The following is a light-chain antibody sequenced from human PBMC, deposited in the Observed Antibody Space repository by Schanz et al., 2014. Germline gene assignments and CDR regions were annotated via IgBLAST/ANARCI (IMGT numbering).Light chain of an antibody. Sequence: QSALTQPASVSGSPGQSITISCTGTSSDVGGYNYVSWYQQHPGKAPKLMIYEVSTRPSGVPDRFSGSKSGNTASLTVSGLQAEDEADYYCSSYTTSINYVFGTGTKLTVL. V-gene: IGLV2-14*01. CDR2: EVS. J-gene: IGLJ1*01. CDR1: SSDVGGYNY. CDR3: SSYTTSINYV.